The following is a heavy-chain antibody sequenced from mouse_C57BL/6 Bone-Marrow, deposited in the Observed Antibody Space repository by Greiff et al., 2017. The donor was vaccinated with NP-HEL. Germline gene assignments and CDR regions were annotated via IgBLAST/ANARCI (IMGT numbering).Heavy chain of an antibody. CDR2: IDPSDSYT. J-gene: IGHJ2*01. D-gene: IGHD3-2*02. V-gene: IGHV1-59*01. CDR1: GYTFTSYW. Sequence: QVQLQQPGAELVRPGTSGKLSWKASGYTFTSYWMHWVKQRPGQGLEWIGVIDPSDSYTNYNQKFKGKATLTVDTSSSTAYMQLSSLTSEDSAVYYCARWDSSGYVGYWGQGTTLTVSS. CDR3: ARWDSSGYVGY.